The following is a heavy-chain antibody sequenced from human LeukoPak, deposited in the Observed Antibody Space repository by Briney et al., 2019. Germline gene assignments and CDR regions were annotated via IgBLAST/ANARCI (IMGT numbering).Heavy chain of an antibody. D-gene: IGHD2-2*01. Sequence: SETLSLTCTVSGGSISGSSYYWGWIRQPPGKGLEWIGSIYYSGSTYYNPSLKSRVTISVDTSKNQFSLKLSSVTAADTAVYYCASTYCSSTSCYFSWFDPWGQGTLVTVSS. CDR2: IYYSGST. V-gene: IGHV4-39*07. CDR3: ASTYCSSTSCYFSWFDP. J-gene: IGHJ5*02. CDR1: GGSISGSSYY.